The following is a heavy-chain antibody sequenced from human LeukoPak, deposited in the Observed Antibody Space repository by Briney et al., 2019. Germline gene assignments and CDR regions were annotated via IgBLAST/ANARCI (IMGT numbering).Heavy chain of an antibody. V-gene: IGHV1-8*01. Sequence: GASVKVSCKASGYTFTSYDINWVRQATGQGLEWMGWMNPDSGNTGYAQKFQGRVTMTRNTSISTAYMELNSLRSEDTAVYYCARVYSSSLTYYYYYYYMDVWGKGTTVTVSS. CDR1: GYTFTSYD. D-gene: IGHD6-6*01. CDR2: MNPDSGNT. CDR3: ARVYSSSLTYYYYYYYMDV. J-gene: IGHJ6*03.